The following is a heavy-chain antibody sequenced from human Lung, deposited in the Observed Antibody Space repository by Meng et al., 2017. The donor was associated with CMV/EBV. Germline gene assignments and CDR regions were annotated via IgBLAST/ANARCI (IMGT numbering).Heavy chain of an antibody. CDR1: RYSFTTYA. J-gene: IGHJ4*02. Sequence: VQLVPCGVEAKKPGASVRVSCRASRYSFTTYAMHWVRQAPGQRLGWMGWINAGNGNTKYSEKFQSRVTITKDTAASTAYMELSSLRSEDTAVYYCARTGCSSSSCYDYWGQGTLVTVSS. CDR2: INAGNGNT. D-gene: IGHD2-2*01. V-gene: IGHV1-3*01. CDR3: ARTGCSSSSCYDY.